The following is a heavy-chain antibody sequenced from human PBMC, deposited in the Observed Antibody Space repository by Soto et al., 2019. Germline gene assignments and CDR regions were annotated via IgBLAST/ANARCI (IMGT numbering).Heavy chain of an antibody. Sequence: QVQLQQWGAGLLKPSETLSLTCAVYGGSFSGYYWSWIRQPPGKGLEWIGEINHSGSTNYNPSLKSRVTISSDTSKNQFSLKLSSVTAADTAVYYCARGYYGDYEHIYYYYYYMDVWGKGTTVTVSS. CDR1: GGSFSGYY. CDR3: ARGYYGDYEHIYYYYYYMDV. CDR2: INHSGST. D-gene: IGHD4-17*01. J-gene: IGHJ6*03. V-gene: IGHV4-34*01.